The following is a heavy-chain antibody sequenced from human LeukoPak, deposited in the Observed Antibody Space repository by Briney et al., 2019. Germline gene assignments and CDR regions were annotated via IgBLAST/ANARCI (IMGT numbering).Heavy chain of an antibody. Sequence: SETLSLTCTVSGGSISSYYWSWIRQPPGKGLEWIGYIYYSGSTNYNPSLKSRVTISVDTSKNQFSLKLSSVTAADTAVYYCARRTVAGHDYWGQGTLVTVSS. CDR2: IYYSGST. D-gene: IGHD6-19*01. V-gene: IGHV4-59*08. CDR3: ARRTVAGHDY. CDR1: GGSISSYY. J-gene: IGHJ4*02.